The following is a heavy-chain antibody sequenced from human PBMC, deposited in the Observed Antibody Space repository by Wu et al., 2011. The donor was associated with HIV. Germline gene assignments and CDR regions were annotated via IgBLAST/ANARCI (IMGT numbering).Heavy chain of an antibody. CDR3: ARGKDIVVVPSFDWFDP. V-gene: IGHV1-18*01. D-gene: IGHD2-2*01. Sequence: TFSSYGISWVRQAPGQGLEWMGWISGYSGDTNYAQKFQDRVTMTTDTSTSTAYMELRSLRSDDTAVYYCARGKDIVVVPSFDWFDPWGPGNPGHRLL. CDR2: ISGYSGDT. J-gene: IGHJ5*02. CDR1: TFSSYG.